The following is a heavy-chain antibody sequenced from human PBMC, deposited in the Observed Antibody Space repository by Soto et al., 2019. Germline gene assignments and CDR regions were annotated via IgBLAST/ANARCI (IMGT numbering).Heavy chain of an antibody. CDR2: IIPIFGTA. V-gene: IGHV1-69*06. Sequence: ASVKVACKASGGTFSSYAISWVRQAPGQGLEWMGGIIPIFGTANYAQKFQGRVTITADKYTSTAYMELSSLRSEDTAVYYCARERHGGYDPIDYWGQGTLVTVSS. D-gene: IGHD5-12*01. CDR3: ARERHGGYDPIDY. CDR1: GGTFSSYA. J-gene: IGHJ4*02.